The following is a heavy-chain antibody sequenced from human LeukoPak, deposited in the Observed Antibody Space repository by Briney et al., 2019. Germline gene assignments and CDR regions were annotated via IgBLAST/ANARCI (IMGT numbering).Heavy chain of an antibody. J-gene: IGHJ3*02. D-gene: IGHD2-15*01. CDR1: GFTFSSYA. CDR2: ISGSGGST. Sequence: GGSLRLSCAASGFTFSSYAMSWVRQAPGKGLEWVSAISGSGGSTYYADSVKGRFTISRDNSKNMLYLQMNSLRAEDTAVYYCAKVGGYCSGGSCPVANAFDIWGQGTMVTVSS. V-gene: IGHV3-23*01. CDR3: AKVGGYCSGGSCPVANAFDI.